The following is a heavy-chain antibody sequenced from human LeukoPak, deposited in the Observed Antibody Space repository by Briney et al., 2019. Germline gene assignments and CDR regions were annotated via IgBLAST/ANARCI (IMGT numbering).Heavy chain of an antibody. CDR2: INHSGST. J-gene: IGHJ5*02. V-gene: IGHV4-34*01. CDR3: ARRYRGGQLNWFDP. D-gene: IGHD3-10*01. Sequence: TSETLSLTCAVYGGSFSGYYWSWIRQPPGKGLEWIGEINHSGSTNYNPSLKSRVTVSVDTSKNQFSLKLSSVTAADTAVYYCARRYRGGQLNWFDPWGQGTLVTVSS. CDR1: GGSFSGYY.